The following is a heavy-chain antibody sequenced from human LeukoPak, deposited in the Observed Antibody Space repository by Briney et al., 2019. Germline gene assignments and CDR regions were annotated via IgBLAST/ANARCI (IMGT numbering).Heavy chain of an antibody. V-gene: IGHV3-48*01. J-gene: IGHJ4*02. D-gene: IGHD1-26*01. CDR3: GGDRDSWTCHGPLDY. Sequence: GGSLRLPCGASGFTFSGYSMNWVPQSPGKGLECGSYISSSSSPIYYADSVERRFTISRDNAKNSLYLQMNRMRAEDTAVYYCGGDRDSWTCHGPLDYWGKGTLVTVAS. CDR1: GFTFSGYS. CDR2: ISSSSSPI.